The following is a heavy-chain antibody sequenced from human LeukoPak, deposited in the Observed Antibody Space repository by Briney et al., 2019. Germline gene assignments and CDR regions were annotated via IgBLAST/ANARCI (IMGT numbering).Heavy chain of an antibody. D-gene: IGHD6-13*01. CDR1: GISFSNYS. J-gene: IGHJ5*02. CDR3: ARTVQQLDRIEKVGFDP. Sequence: GGSLRLSCAASGISFSNYSMNWVRQAPGKGLEWVSLISSSSRFIYYGDSVKGRFTISRDNAKKSLYLQMNSLRAEDTAVYYCARTVQQLDRIEKVGFDPWGQGTLVTVSS. V-gene: IGHV3-21*01. CDR2: ISSSSRFI.